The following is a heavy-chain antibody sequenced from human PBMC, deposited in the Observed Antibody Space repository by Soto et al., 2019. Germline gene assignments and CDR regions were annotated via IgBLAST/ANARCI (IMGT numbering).Heavy chain of an antibody. V-gene: IGHV3-30-3*01. Sequence: QVQLVESGGGVVQPGRSLRLSCAASGFTFSSYAMHWVRQAPGKGLEWVAVISYDGSNKYYADSVKGRFTISRDNSKNTLYLQMNSLRAEDTAVYYCADLGVGGIVAAGNPRNDYWGQGTLITVSS. CDR3: ADLGVGGIVAAGNPRNDY. D-gene: IGHD6-13*01. CDR2: ISYDGSNK. J-gene: IGHJ4*02. CDR1: GFTFSSYA.